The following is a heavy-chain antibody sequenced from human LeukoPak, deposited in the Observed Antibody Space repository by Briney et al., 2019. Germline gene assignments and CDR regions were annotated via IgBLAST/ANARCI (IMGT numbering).Heavy chain of an antibody. CDR2: IYYSGRT. Sequence: SETLSLTCTVSGGSISSGDYYWSWIRQPPGKGLEWIGYIYYSGRTYYNPSLKSRVTISVDTSKNQFSLKLSSVTAADTAVYYCARTITIFAFDPWGQGTLVTVSS. D-gene: IGHD3-3*01. J-gene: IGHJ5*02. CDR3: ARTITIFAFDP. CDR1: GGSISSGDYY. V-gene: IGHV4-30-4*01.